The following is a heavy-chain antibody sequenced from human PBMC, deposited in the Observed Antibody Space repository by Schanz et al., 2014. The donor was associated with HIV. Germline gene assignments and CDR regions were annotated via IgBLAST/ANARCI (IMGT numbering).Heavy chain of an antibody. CDR3: VRGLLFQGFFDS. J-gene: IGHJ4*02. CDR2: INSNEGTT. Sequence: EVQLLESGGGFVQPGGSLRLSCAVSGFTISGYDMTWVRQAPGKGLGWVSRINSNEGTTDYADSVKGRFTISRDNAKNTLYLQMNSLRAEDTAVYYCVRGLLFQGFFDSWGQGALVTVSS. CDR1: GFTISGYD. D-gene: IGHD3-10*01. V-gene: IGHV3-48*03.